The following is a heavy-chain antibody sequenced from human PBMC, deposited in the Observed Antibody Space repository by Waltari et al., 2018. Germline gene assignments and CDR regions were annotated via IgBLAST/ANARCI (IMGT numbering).Heavy chain of an antibody. CDR3: SVSLNY. J-gene: IGHJ4*02. Sequence: EVQLVESGGGLVQPGGSLRVSCAASGFTFSNSWMDWVRQAPGKGLEWVANIKHDASESHYVDSVKGRFTISRDNAQNLLYLQMNSLRAGDTAVYYCSVSLNYWGQGTLVTVSS. CDR1: GFTFSNSW. V-gene: IGHV3-7*01. CDR2: IKHDASES.